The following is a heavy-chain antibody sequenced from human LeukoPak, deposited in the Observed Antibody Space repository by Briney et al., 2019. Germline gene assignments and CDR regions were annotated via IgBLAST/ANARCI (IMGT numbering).Heavy chain of an antibody. D-gene: IGHD3-10*01. V-gene: IGHV4-59*01. CDR2: IHSSGST. Sequence: SETLSLTCTVSGGSISSYYWSWIRQPPGKGLEWIGYIHSSGSTNYNPSLKSRVAYSVDTSKNQFSLKLSSVTAADTAVYYCARCRGGSGCPFDYWGQGTLVTVSS. CDR3: ARCRGGSGCPFDY. J-gene: IGHJ4*02. CDR1: GGSISSYY.